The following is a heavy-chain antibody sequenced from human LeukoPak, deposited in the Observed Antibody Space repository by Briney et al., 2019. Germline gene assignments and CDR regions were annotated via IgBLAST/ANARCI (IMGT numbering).Heavy chain of an antibody. J-gene: IGHJ4*02. V-gene: IGHV1-2*02. CDR3: ARAGGGLHGETDY. CDR2: INPNSGGT. CDR1: GYTFTGYY. D-gene: IGHD2-15*01. Sequence: ASVKVSCKASGYTFTGYYMHWVRQAPGQGLEWMGWINPNSGGTNYAQKFQGRVTMTRDTSISTAYMELSRLRSDDTAVYYCARAGGGLHGETDYWGQGTLVTVSS.